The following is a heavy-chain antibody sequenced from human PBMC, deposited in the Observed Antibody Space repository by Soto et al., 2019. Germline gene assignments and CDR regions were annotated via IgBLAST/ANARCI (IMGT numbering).Heavy chain of an antibody. CDR2: IYYDGSKK. CDR1: GFSFSHYG. V-gene: IGHV3-30*03. CDR3: VRNVNDLEDADAFDI. D-gene: IGHD3-3*01. J-gene: IGHJ3*02. Sequence: QVQLVESGGGVVQPGRSLRLSCAASGFSFSHYGMHWVRQAPGRGLEWVAVIYYDGSKKFSADSVKGRFTISRDNPRNTLYLQMDSLRAEDSAVYYCVRNVNDLEDADAFDIWGQGTMVTVSS.